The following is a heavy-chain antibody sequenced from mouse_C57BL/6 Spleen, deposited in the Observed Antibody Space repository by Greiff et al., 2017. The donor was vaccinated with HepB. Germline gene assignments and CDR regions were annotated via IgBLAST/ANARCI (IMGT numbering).Heavy chain of an antibody. Sequence: EVQGVESGGGLVKPGGSLKLSCAASGFTFSDYGMHWVRQAPEKGLEWVAYISSGSSTIYYADTVKGRFTISRDNAKNTLFLQMTSLRSEDTAMYYCARRITTVVASHYYAMDYWGQGTSVTVSS. CDR1: GFTFSDYG. CDR3: ARRITTVVASHYYAMDY. V-gene: IGHV5-17*01. D-gene: IGHD1-1*01. CDR2: ISSGSSTI. J-gene: IGHJ4*01.